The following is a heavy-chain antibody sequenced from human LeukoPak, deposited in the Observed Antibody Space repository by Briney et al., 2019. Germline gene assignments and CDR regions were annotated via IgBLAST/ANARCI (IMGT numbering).Heavy chain of an antibody. D-gene: IGHD3-3*01. Sequence: SQTLSLTCTVSGGSISSGSYYWSWIRQPAGKGLEWIGRIYTSGSTNYNPSLKSRLTISVDTSKNQFSLKLGSVPAADTAVYYCAREHYAYYDFWSGYNNWFDPWGQGTLVTVSS. CDR3: AREHYAYYDFWSGYNNWFDP. CDR1: GGSISSGSYY. CDR2: IYTSGST. V-gene: IGHV4-61*02. J-gene: IGHJ5*02.